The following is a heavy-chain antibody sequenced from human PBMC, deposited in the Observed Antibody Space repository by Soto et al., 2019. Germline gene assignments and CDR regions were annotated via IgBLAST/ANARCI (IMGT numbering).Heavy chain of an antibody. Sequence: PGGSLRLSCAASGFTFSSFVAYGMSWVRQAPGKGLEWVSAISGSGGSTYYADSVKGRFTISRDNSKNTLYLQMNSLRAEDTAVYYCAKSRSGGNHRDYFDYWGRGTLVTVSS. CDR2: ISGSGGST. V-gene: IGHV3-23*01. D-gene: IGHD2-15*01. CDR3: AKSRSGGNHRDYFDY. CDR1: GFTFSSFVAYG. J-gene: IGHJ4*02.